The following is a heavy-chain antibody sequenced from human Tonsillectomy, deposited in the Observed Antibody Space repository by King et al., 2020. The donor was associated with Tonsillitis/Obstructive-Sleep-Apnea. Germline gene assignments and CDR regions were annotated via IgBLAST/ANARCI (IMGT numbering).Heavy chain of an antibody. Sequence: VQLVESGGGVVQPGKSLRLSCAASGFTFSNNAMHWVRQAPGKGLEWVAVISYDGSDKNYADSVKGRFTISRDNSKNTLCLQINSLRAEDTAVYYCARGDGVGQTSLDSWGQGTLVTVSS. V-gene: IGHV3-30*04. CDR1: GFTFSNNA. J-gene: IGHJ1*01. D-gene: IGHD1-26*01. CDR3: ARGDGVGQTSLDS. CDR2: ISYDGSDK.